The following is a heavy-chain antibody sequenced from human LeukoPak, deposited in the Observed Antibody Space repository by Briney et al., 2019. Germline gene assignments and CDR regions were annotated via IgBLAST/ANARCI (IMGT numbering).Heavy chain of an antibody. D-gene: IGHD2/OR15-2a*01. V-gene: IGHV4-59*08. J-gene: IGHJ4*02. CDR1: GGSISSYY. CDR3: ARRTIGYYFDY. Sequence: SETLSLTCTVSGGSISSYYWSWIRQPPGKGLEWIGYIYYSGSTNYNPSLKSRVSISLDTAKNQFSLKLSSVSAADTAIYYCARRTIGYYFDYWGQGTLVTVSS. CDR2: IYYSGST.